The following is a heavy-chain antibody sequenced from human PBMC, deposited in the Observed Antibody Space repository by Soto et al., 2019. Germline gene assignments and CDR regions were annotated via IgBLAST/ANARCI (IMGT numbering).Heavy chain of an antibody. CDR3: GRGRSGQIVVFY. Sequence: ASVKVSCKASGYTFTGHYIHWVRQAPEQGPEWMGEIGPETGATRYAQKFQGRVTMTRDMSITTVYMELNNLSPDDTAVYYCGRGRSGQIVVFYWGQGTTVTVSS. J-gene: IGHJ4*02. CDR2: IGPETGAT. D-gene: IGHD1-26*01. CDR1: GYTFTGHY. V-gene: IGHV1-2*02.